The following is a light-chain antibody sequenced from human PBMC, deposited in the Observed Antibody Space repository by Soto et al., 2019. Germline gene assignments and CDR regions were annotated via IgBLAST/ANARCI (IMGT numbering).Light chain of an antibody. Sequence: DIQMTQSPSTLSASVGDRVTITCRASQSINNWLAWYQQKPGKAPKLFIFKASPLESGVPSRFSGSRSGTEFTLSISSLQPDDFATYFCQQYESFPRTFGQGTKVEIK. V-gene: IGKV1-5*03. J-gene: IGKJ1*01. CDR2: KAS. CDR3: QQYESFPRT. CDR1: QSINNW.